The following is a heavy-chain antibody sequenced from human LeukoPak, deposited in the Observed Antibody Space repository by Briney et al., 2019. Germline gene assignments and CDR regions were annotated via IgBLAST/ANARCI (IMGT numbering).Heavy chain of an antibody. CDR1: GESFSGYY. CDR3: ARCCSGGSCYPNNWFDP. J-gene: IGHJ5*02. V-gene: IGHV4-34*01. CDR2: INHSGST. Sequence: SETLSLTCAVYGESFSGYYWSWIRQPPGKGLEWIGEINHSGSTNYNPSLKSRVTISVDTSKNQFSLKLSSVTAADTAVYYCARCCSGGSCYPNNWFDPWGQGTLVTVSS. D-gene: IGHD2-15*01.